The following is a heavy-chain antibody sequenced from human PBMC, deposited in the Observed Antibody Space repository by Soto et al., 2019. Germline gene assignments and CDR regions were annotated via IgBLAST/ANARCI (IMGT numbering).Heavy chain of an antibody. V-gene: IGHV4-39*01. CDR1: GGSISSSSYY. D-gene: IGHD3-16*02. Sequence: SETLSLTCTVSGGSISSSSYYWGWIRQPPGKGLEWIGSIYYSGSTYYNPSLNSRVTISVDTSKNQFSLKLSSVTAADTAVYYFARHRYYDYIWGSYRFYYFDYWGQGTLVTVSS. CDR3: ARHRYYDYIWGSYRFYYFDY. J-gene: IGHJ4*02. CDR2: IYYSGST.